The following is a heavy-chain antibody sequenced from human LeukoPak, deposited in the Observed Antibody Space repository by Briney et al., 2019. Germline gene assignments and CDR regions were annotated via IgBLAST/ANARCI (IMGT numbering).Heavy chain of an antibody. CDR3: ARDVWEDYDVLTGRDY. CDR2: ISSSSYI. V-gene: IGHV3-21*01. J-gene: IGHJ4*02. D-gene: IGHD3-9*01. Sequence: PGGSLRLSCAASGFTFSSYSMNWVRRAPGKGLEWVSSISSSSYIYYADSVKGRLTISRDNAKNSLYLQMNSLRAEDTAVYYCARDVWEDYDVLTGRDYWGQGTLVTVSS. CDR1: GFTFSSYS.